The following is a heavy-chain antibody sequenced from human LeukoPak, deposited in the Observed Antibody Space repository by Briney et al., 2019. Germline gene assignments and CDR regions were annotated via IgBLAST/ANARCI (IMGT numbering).Heavy chain of an antibody. J-gene: IGHJ4*02. D-gene: IGHD2-15*01. V-gene: IGHV4-61*01. CDR2: IYYSGST. CDR1: GYSISSGYY. Sequence: SETLSLTCTVSGYSISSGYYWSWIRQPPGKGLEWIGYIYYSGSTNYNPSLKSRVTISVDTSKNQFSLKLSSVTAADTAVYYCARARACSGGSCYSGFDYWGQGTLVTVSS. CDR3: ARARACSGGSCYSGFDY.